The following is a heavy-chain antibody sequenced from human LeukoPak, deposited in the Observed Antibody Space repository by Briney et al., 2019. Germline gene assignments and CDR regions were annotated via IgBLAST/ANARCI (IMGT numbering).Heavy chain of an antibody. D-gene: IGHD3-10*01. CDR3: ASSGYGSGSYYGLNAFDI. Sequence: GAPVKVSCKASGGTFSSYAISWVRQAPGQGLEWMGGIIPIFGTANYAQKFQGRVTITTDESTSTAYMELSSLRSEDTAVYYCASSGYGSGSYYGLNAFDIWGQGTMVTVSS. V-gene: IGHV1-69*05. J-gene: IGHJ3*02. CDR2: IIPIFGTA. CDR1: GGTFSSYA.